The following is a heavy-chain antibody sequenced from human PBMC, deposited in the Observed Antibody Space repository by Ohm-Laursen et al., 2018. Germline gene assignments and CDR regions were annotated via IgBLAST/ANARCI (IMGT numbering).Heavy chain of an antibody. V-gene: IGHV4-59*01. D-gene: IGHD3-22*01. Sequence: SETLSLTCTASDGSISSYYWSWIRQPPGKGLEWIGYIYSSGSTNYNPSLKSRVTISADTSKNRFSLKLSSVTAADTAVYYCARDRYFYDSSGYSWYFDLWGRGTLVTVSS. CDR1: DGSISSYY. CDR2: IYSSGST. J-gene: IGHJ2*01. CDR3: ARDRYFYDSSGYSWYFDL.